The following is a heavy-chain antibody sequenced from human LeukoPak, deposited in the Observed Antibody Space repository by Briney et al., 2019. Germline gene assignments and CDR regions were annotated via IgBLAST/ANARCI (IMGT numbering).Heavy chain of an antibody. CDR3: AMFDFWSGYSYYYGMDV. V-gene: IGHV4-59*12. Sequence: PSETLSLTCTVSGGSISSYYWSWIRQPPGKGLEWIGYIYYSGSTNYNPSLKSRVTISVDTSKNQFSLKLSSVTAADTAVYYCAMFDFWSGYSYYYGMDVWGQGTTVTVSS. CDR1: GGSISSYY. CDR2: IYYSGST. D-gene: IGHD3-3*01. J-gene: IGHJ6*02.